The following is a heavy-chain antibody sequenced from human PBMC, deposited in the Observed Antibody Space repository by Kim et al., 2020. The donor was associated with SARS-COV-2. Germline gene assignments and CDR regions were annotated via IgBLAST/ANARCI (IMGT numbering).Heavy chain of an antibody. Sequence: GGSLRLSCAASGFNFDDFSMHWVRQAPGKGLEWVSLISWDGGSTYYADSVRGRFTISRDNSKNSLYLHMNSLRSEDTALYYCTRSGWLYDYGIDVWGQGTTVTVSS. V-gene: IGHV3-43*01. D-gene: IGHD6-19*01. CDR1: GFNFDDFS. CDR3: TRSGWLYDYGIDV. CDR2: ISWDGGST. J-gene: IGHJ6*02.